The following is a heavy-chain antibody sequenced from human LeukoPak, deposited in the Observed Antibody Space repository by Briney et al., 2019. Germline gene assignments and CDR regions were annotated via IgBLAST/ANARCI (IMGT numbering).Heavy chain of an antibody. D-gene: IGHD1-26*01. J-gene: IGHJ4*02. CDR3: ARASGCYDY. CDR1: GFTVSLNY. V-gene: IGHV3-33*08. Sequence: GGSLRLSCAASGFTVSLNYMTWVRQAPGKGLEWVAVIWSDGSNKYYAESVKGRFTISRDNSKNTLYLQMNSLRAEDTAVYYCARASGCYDYWGQGTLVTVSP. CDR2: IWSDGSNK.